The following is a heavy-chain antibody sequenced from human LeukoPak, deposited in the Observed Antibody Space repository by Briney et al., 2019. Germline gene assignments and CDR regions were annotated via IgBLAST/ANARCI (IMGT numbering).Heavy chain of an antibody. CDR3: ARDGGATGSIGEFDY. V-gene: IGHV4-59*01. D-gene: IGHD5-24*01. CDR1: GGSISSYY. CDR2: IYYSGST. J-gene: IGHJ4*02. Sequence: PSETLPLTCTVSGGSISSYYWSWIRQPPEKGLEWIGYIYYSGSTNYNPSLKGRVTISVDTSKNQFSLKLSSVTAADTAVYYCARDGGATGSIGEFDYWGQGTLVTVSS.